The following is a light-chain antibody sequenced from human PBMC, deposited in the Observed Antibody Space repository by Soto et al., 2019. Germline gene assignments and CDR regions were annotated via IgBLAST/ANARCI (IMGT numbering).Light chain of an antibody. J-gene: IGKJ5*01. CDR2: DVS. CDR3: QQYDQWPIT. CDR1: QSVSNS. Sequence: ILQAPCQATLSHTGVEIVIISNWASQSVSNSLAWYQQRPGQSPRLLIYDVSTRATGIPARFSGSGSGTEFTFTITSLQSEDFAVYYCQQYDQWPITFGRGTRLEIK. V-gene: IGKV3D-15*01.